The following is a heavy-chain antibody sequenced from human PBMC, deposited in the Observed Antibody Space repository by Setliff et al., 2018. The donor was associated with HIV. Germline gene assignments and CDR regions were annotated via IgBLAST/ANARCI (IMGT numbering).Heavy chain of an antibody. D-gene: IGHD2-15*01. J-gene: IGHJ3*02. CDR3: AREAANYAFDI. CDR2: ISDHNGNT. V-gene: IGHV1-18*01. CDR1: GYTFSDYS. Sequence: ASVKVSCKAFGYTFSDYSIIWVRQAPGQGPEWMGWISDHNGNTNYAQKIQGRVTLTIDTSTSTAYMELRTLRSDDTAMYYCAREAANYAFDIWGQGTMVTVSS.